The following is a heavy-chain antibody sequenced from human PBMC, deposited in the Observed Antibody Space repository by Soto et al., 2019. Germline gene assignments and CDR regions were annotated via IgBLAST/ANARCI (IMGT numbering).Heavy chain of an antibody. J-gene: IGHJ6*03. CDR1: GFTFSSYN. CDR2: ISLSSSTI. CDR3: ARDSRNYYYYMDV. V-gene: IGHV3-48*01. Sequence: EVQLVESGGGLVKPGGSLTLSCAASGFTFSSYNMNWVRQAPGKGLEWISDISLSSSTIFYADSVKGRFTISRDNAKNSLYLQMNSLRAEDTAVYYCARDSRNYYYYMDVWGKGTTVTVSS.